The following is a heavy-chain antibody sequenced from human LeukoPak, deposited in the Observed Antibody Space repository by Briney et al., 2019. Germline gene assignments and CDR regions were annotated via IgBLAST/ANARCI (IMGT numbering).Heavy chain of an antibody. CDR1: GFTFDDYA. Sequence: GESLGLSCAASGFTFDDYAMNWVRQVPGRGLEWVSGINWNGRITEYADSVKDRFTISRQNTKNSLYLYMNNLGGEDTALYFCARGSVQLWLRDTYYYMDVWGKGTTVTASS. D-gene: IGHD5-18*01. V-gene: IGHV3-20*04. CDR3: ARGSVQLWLRDTYYYMDV. CDR2: INWNGRIT. J-gene: IGHJ6*03.